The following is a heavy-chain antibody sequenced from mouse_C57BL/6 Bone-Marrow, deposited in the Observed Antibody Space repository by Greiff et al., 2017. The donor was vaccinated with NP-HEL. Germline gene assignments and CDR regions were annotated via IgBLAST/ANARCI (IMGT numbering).Heavy chain of an antibody. D-gene: IGHD2-5*01. J-gene: IGHJ4*01. CDR3: ARGYYSNSWGMDY. CDR2: IDPSDSET. Sequence: VKLQQPGAELVRPGSSVKLSCKASGYTFTRYWMHWVKQRPIQGLEWIGNIDPSDSETHYNQKFKDKATLTVDKSSSTAYMQLSSLTSEDAAVYYCARGYYSNSWGMDYWGQGTAVTVSS. CDR1: GYTFTRYW. V-gene: IGHV1-52*01.